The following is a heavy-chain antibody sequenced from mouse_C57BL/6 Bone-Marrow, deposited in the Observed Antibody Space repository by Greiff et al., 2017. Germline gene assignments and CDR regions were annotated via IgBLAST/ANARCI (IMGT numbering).Heavy chain of an antibody. CDR1: GYTFTDYE. J-gene: IGHJ2*01. CDR2: IDPETGGT. CDR3: TVLGFDY. V-gene: IGHV1-15*01. Sequence: VQLQQSGAELVRPGASVTLSCKASGYTFTDYEMHWVQQTPVHGLEWIGAIDPETGGTAYNQKFKGKAILTADKTSSTAYMELRSLTSEDSAVYYCTVLGFDYWGQGTTLTVSS.